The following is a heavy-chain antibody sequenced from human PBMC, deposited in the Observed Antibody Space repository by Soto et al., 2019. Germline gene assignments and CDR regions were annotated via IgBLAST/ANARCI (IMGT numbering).Heavy chain of an antibody. J-gene: IGHJ5*02. CDR1: GFTFSSYA. V-gene: IGHV3-23*01. CDR2: ISGSGGST. D-gene: IGHD6-19*01. Sequence: PGGSLRLSCAASGFTFSSYAMSWVRQAPGKGLEWVSAISGSGGSTYYADSVKGRFTISRDNSKNTLYLQMNSLRAEDTAVYYCAKDPEVESSGWYLNWFDPWGQGTLVTVSS. CDR3: AKDPEVESSGWYLNWFDP.